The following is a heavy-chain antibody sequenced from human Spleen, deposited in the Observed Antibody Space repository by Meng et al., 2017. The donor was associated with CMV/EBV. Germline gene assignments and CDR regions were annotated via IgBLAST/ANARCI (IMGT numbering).Heavy chain of an antibody. Sequence: SVKVSCKASGGTFSSYAISWVRQAPGQGLEWMGGIIPILGIANYAQKFQGRVTITAYKSTSTAYMELSSLRSEDTAVYYCASNPARTISGYLRYFDYWGQGTLVTVSS. J-gene: IGHJ4*02. CDR3: ASNPARTISGYLRYFDY. V-gene: IGHV1-69*10. CDR1: GGTFSSYA. CDR2: IIPILGIA. D-gene: IGHD3-22*01.